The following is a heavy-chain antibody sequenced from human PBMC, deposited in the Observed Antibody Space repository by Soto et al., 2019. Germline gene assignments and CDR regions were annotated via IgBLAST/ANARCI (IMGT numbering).Heavy chain of an antibody. CDR2: IYYSGST. D-gene: IGHD3-3*01. V-gene: IGHV4-30-4*01. CDR1: GGSISSGDYY. J-gene: IGHJ5*02. CDR3: DRVTLLFAVVIGWFDH. Sequence: SETLSLTCTVSGGSISSGDYYWSWIRQPPGKGLEWIGYIYYSGSTYYNPSLKSRVTISVDTSKNQFSLKLSSVTAADTAVYYCDRVTLLFAVVIGWFDHWGQGTLVTVSS.